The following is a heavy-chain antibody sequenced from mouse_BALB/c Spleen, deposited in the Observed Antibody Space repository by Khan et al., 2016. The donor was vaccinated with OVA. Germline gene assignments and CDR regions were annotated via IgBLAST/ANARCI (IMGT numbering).Heavy chain of an antibody. D-gene: IGHD2-14*01. Sequence: IQLVQSGPELVKPGASVKMSCKASGYTFTSYVMHWVRQKPGQGLEWIGYIYPYNDDTKYNEKIKGKATLTSDKSSSTAYMELTSLTSEDSAVYDCARNYGYDVYFDYWGQGTTLTVSS. CDR1: GYTFTSYV. J-gene: IGHJ2*01. V-gene: IGHV1S136*01. CDR2: IYPYNDDT. CDR3: ARNYGYDVYFDY.